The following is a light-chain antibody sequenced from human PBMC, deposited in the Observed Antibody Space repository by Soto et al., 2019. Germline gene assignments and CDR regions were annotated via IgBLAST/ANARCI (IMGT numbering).Light chain of an antibody. Sequence: QSVLTQPPSVSGAPGQRVTISCTWSSSNIGAGYDVHWYQQLPGTAPKLLIYGNSNRPSGVPDRFSGSKSGTSASLAITGLQAEDEADYYCQSYDSSLEFGGGTKLTVL. V-gene: IGLV1-40*01. J-gene: IGLJ2*01. CDR1: SSNIGAGYD. CDR2: GNS. CDR3: QSYDSSLE.